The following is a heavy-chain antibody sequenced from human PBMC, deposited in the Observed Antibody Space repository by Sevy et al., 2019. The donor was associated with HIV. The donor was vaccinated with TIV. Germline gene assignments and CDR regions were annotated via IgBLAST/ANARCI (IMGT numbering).Heavy chain of an antibody. CDR3: AKDQYGTGSYTYDY. Sequence: ASVKVSCKASGYTFTTYYMHWVRQAPGQGLEWMGMMNPSGGSTSYAEKFQGRVTMTRDTSTSTVYMELSSLRSEDTAVYYCAKDQYGTGSYTYDYWGQGTLVTVSS. J-gene: IGHJ4*02. D-gene: IGHD3-10*01. V-gene: IGHV1-46*01. CDR2: MNPSGGST. CDR1: GYTFTTYY.